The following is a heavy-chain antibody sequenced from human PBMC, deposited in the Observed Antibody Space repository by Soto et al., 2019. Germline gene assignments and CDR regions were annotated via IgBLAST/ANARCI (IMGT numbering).Heavy chain of an antibody. CDR1: GCSYISSS. V-gene: IGHV3-48*01. J-gene: IGHJ4*02. CDR3: ARDVGNYDSSGYFDY. CDR2: ISYTTSRK. Sequence: WFLRVSGVDAGCSYISSSMNWLRQTPGKGLEWISYISYTTSRKYYAASVKGRFTISRDNAKNSLYLQMDSLRVEDTAVYYCARDVGNYDSSGYFDYWGQGTPFTVSS. D-gene: IGHD3-22*01.